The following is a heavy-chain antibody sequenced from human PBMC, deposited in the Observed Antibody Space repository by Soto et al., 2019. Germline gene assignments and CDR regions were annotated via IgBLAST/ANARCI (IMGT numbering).Heavy chain of an antibody. V-gene: IGHV3-48*02. Sequence: EVQLVESGGRLVQPGGSLRLSCAASGFTLRSYSMNWARQAPGKGLAWVSYISSGSSTIYYADSVKGRFTISRDNAENSLYLQMNSLSDAESAVYYCVSGGAFKIAHWGQGTLVTVSS. CDR1: GFTLRSYS. CDR3: VSGGAFKIAH. D-gene: IGHD2-21*01. CDR2: ISSGSSTI. J-gene: IGHJ4*02.